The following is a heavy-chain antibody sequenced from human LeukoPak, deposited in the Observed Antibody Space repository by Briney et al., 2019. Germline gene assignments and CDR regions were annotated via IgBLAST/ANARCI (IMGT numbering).Heavy chain of an antibody. D-gene: IGHD4-23*01. CDR2: IYYSGST. V-gene: IGHV4-59*08. J-gene: IGHJ4*02. CDR3: ARMCFDYGGNSSPFDY. Sequence: GSLRLSCAASGFTFSSYAMSWIRQPPGKGLEWIGYIYYSGSTNYNPSLKSRVTISVDTSKNQFSLKLSSVTAADTAVYYCARMCFDYGGNSSPFDYWGQGTLVTVSS. CDR1: GFTFSSYA.